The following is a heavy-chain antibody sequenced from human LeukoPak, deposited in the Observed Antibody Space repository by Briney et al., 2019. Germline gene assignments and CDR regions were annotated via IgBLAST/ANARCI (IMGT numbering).Heavy chain of an antibody. Sequence: GGSLRLSCAASGFTFSSYAMSWVRQAPGKGLEWVSAISGSGGSTYYADSVKGRFTISRDTSKNTLYLQMNSLRAEDTAVYYCAKVHYDFWSGYYTGVDYWGQGTLVTVSS. D-gene: IGHD3-3*01. CDR3: AKVHYDFWSGYYTGVDY. CDR2: ISGSGGST. J-gene: IGHJ4*02. CDR1: GFTFSSYA. V-gene: IGHV3-23*01.